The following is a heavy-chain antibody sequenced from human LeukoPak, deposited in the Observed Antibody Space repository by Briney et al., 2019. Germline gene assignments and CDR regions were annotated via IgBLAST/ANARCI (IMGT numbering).Heavy chain of an antibody. D-gene: IGHD3-22*01. CDR1: GFTFSSYN. CDR2: ISSSSSYI. CDR3: ARAGYYDSSGYSY. J-gene: IGHJ4*02. V-gene: IGHV3-21*01. Sequence: GGSLRLSCAASGFTFSSYNMNWVRQAPGKGLEWVSSISSSSSYIYYADSVKGRFTISRDNAKNSLYLQMNSLRAEDTAVYYCARAGYYDSSGYSYWGQGTLVTVSS.